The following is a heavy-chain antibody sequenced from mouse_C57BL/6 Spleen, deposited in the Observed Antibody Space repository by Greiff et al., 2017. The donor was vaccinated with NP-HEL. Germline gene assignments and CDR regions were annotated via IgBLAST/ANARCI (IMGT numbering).Heavy chain of an antibody. J-gene: IGHJ2*01. V-gene: IGHV1-55*01. CDR1: GYTFTSYW. CDR2: IYPGSGST. D-gene: IGHD3-3*01. CDR3: AREGGGTGYFDY. Sequence: QVQLQQPGAELVKPGASVKMSCKASGYTFTSYWITWVKQRPGQGLEWIGDIYPGSGSTNYNEKFKSKATLTVDTSSSTAYMQLSSLTSEDSAVYYCAREGGGTGYFDYWGQGTTRTVSS.